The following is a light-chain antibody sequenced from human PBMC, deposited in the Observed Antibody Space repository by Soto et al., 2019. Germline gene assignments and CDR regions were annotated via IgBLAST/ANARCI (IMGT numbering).Light chain of an antibody. Sequence: EIVLTQSPGTLSLSPGERATLSCRASQSVSSNYLAWHQQKPGQAPRLLIFGTSTRATGIPDGFSGSGSGTDFTLTISRLEPEDFAVYYCQQYSSSRTFGQGTKVDIK. V-gene: IGKV3-20*01. CDR3: QQYSSSRT. CDR2: GTS. J-gene: IGKJ1*01. CDR1: QSVSSNY.